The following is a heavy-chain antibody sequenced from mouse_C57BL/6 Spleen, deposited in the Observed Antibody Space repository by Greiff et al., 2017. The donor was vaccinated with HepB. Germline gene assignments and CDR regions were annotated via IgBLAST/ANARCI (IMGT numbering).Heavy chain of an antibody. V-gene: IGHV5-17*01. CDR1: GFTFSDYG. Sequence: EVKLQESGGGLVKPGGSLKLSCAASGFTFSDYGMHWVRQAPEKGLEWVAYISSGSSTIYYADTVKGRFTISRDNAKNTLFLQMTSLRSEDTAMYYCARGFYGPYYYAMNYWGQGTSVTVSS. D-gene: IGHD1-1*02. J-gene: IGHJ4*01. CDR2: ISSGSSTI. CDR3: ARGFYGPYYYAMNY.